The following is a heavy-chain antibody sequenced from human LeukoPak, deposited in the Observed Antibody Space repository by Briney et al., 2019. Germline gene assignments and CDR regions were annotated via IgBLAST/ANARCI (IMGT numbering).Heavy chain of an antibody. CDR2: IYYTGST. Sequence: SETLSLTCTVSGGSISTSTYYWGWVRQPPGKGLEWIGSIYYTGSTYYNPSLKSRVTISVDTSKNQFSLKLNSVTAADTAVYYCARRLGVTPDCWGQGTLVTVSS. D-gene: IGHD3-10*01. V-gene: IGHV4-39*01. CDR1: GGSISTSTYY. CDR3: ARRLGVTPDC. J-gene: IGHJ4*02.